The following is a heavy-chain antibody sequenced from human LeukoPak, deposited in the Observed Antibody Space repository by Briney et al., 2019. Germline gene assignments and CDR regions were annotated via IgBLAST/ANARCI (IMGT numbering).Heavy chain of an antibody. J-gene: IGHJ4*02. Sequence: GASVKVSCKASGYTFTSYYMHWVRRAPGQGLEWMGIINPSGGSTSYAQKFQGRVTMTRDTSTSTVYMELSSLRSEDTAVYYCAREVDGYYDSSGFDYWGQGTLVTVSS. CDR3: AREVDGYYDSSGFDY. CDR1: GYTFTSYY. V-gene: IGHV1-46*01. CDR2: INPSGGST. D-gene: IGHD3-22*01.